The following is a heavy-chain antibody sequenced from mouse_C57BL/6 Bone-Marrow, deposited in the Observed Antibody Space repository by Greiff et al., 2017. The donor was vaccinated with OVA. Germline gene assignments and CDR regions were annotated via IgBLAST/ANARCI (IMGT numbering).Heavy chain of an antibody. Sequence: EVQGVESGGGLVQPGGSLSLSCAASGFTFTDYYMSWVRQPPGKALEWLGFIRNKANGYTTEYSASVKGRFTISRDNSQSNLYLQMNALRAEDSATYYCARYWAQAVYYAMDYWGQGTSVTVSS. V-gene: IGHV7-3*01. J-gene: IGHJ4*01. CDR3: ARYWAQAVYYAMDY. D-gene: IGHD3-2*02. CDR2: IRNKANGYTT. CDR1: GFTFTDYY.